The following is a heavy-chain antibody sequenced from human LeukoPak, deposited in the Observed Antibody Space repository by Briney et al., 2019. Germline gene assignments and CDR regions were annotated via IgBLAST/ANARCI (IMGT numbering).Heavy chain of an antibody. CDR2: INHSGTT. Sequence: SETLSLTCAVYGGSFSDYYWSWIRQPPGEGREWIGEINHSGTTNYNPSLKSRVTMSVDTSNNQLSLKLSSVTAADTAVFYCATSAWVAGPWLDPWGQGTLVTVSS. V-gene: IGHV4-34*01. J-gene: IGHJ5*02. D-gene: IGHD6-19*01. CDR3: ATSAWVAGPWLDP. CDR1: GGSFSDYY.